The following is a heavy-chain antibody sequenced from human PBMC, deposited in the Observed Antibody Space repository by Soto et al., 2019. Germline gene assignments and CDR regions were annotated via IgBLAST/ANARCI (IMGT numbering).Heavy chain of an antibody. CDR2: IYYSGST. Sequence: QVQLQESGPGLVKPSQTLSLTCTVSGGSISSGGYYGSWIRQHPGKDREWIGSIYYSGSTYYNPPLKSGVTISVDTSNNQSSLKLSSVTAADTAVYYCARGVLHWGQGTLVTVSS. CDR1: GGSISSGGYY. D-gene: IGHD3-16*01. V-gene: IGHV4-31*03. CDR3: ARGVLH. J-gene: IGHJ4*02.